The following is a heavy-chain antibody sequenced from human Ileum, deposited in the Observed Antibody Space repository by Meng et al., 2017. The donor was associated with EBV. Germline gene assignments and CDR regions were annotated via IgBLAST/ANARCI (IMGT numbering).Heavy chain of an antibody. CDR2: TSHSGST. CDR3: ASSDYYRSDY. J-gene: IGHJ4*02. D-gene: IGHD3-22*01. CDR1: GGSISRRDW. Sequence: QLQQEASGLCLVYAWANLARSCAVSGGSISRRDWWSWVRQPPGKGLEWIGETSHSGSTNYSPSLKSRVTISLDKSKNQLSLKLNSVTAADTAVYYCASSDYYRSDYWGQGTLVTVSS. V-gene: IGHV4-4*02.